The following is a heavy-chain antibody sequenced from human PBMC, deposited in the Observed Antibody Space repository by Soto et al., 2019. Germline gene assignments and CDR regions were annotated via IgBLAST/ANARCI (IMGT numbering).Heavy chain of an antibody. CDR1: GGSISSSSYY. CDR3: ARVSSSGWYSFDY. D-gene: IGHD6-13*01. J-gene: IGHJ4*02. Sequence: QLHLQESRPGLVKPSETLTLTCTVSGGSISSSSYYWGWIRQPPEKGLEWIGRNYYSGSTYYNPSLKSRVTISVDTSKTQFSRKLSSLSAADTAVYCCARVSSSGWYSFDYLGEGTLVTVSS. V-gene: IGHV4-39*01. CDR2: NYYSGST.